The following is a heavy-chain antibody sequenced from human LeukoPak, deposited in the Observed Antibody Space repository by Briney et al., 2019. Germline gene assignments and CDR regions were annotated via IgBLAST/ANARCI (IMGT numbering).Heavy chain of an antibody. Sequence: GGSLRLSCAAAGFTFSSYGMHWVRQAPGKGLEWVAFIRYDGSNKYYADSVKGRFTISRDNSKNTLYLQMNSLRAEDTAVYYCAKEVGYDSDWYFDLWGRGTLVTVSS. CDR3: AKEVGYDSDWYFDL. CDR2: IRYDGSNK. CDR1: GFTFSSYG. J-gene: IGHJ2*01. D-gene: IGHD3-22*01. V-gene: IGHV3-30*02.